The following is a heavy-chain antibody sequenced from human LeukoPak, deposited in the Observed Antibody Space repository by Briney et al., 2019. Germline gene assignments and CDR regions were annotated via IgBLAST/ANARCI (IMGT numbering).Heavy chain of an antibody. CDR2: ISGDSDST. D-gene: IGHD3-22*01. J-gene: IGHJ4*02. CDR3: ARGRIYYDGSGHYCPDY. V-gene: IGHV1-18*01. Sequence: ASVKVSCKASGYTFINYGISWVRQAPGQGLEWMGWISGDSDSTNYAQKFQDKVTMTTDTSTNTAYLELRSLTSDDTAIYYCARGRIYYDGSGHYCPDYWGQGTLLTVSS. CDR1: GYTFINYG.